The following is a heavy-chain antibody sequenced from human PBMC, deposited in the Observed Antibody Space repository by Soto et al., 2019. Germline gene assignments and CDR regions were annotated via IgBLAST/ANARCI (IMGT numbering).Heavy chain of an antibody. CDR1: GGSISSGGYY. V-gene: IGHV4-31*03. Sequence: SETLSLTCTVSGGSISSGGYYWSWIRQHPGKGLEWIGYIYYSGSTYYNPSLKSRVTISVDTSKNQFSLKLSSVTAADTAVYYCARGPHNRYCSSTSCPQLHVDYWGQGTLVTVSS. CDR3: ARGPHNRYCSSTSCPQLHVDY. D-gene: IGHD2-2*01. CDR2: IYYSGST. J-gene: IGHJ4*02.